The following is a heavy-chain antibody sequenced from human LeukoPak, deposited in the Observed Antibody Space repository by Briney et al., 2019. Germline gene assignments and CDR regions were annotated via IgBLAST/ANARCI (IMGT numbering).Heavy chain of an antibody. CDR1: GGSISSYY. CDR2: IYYSGST. Sequence: PSETLSLTCTVSGGSISSYYWSWIRQPPGKGLEWIGYIYYSGSTNYNPSLKSRVTISVDTSKNQFSLKLSSVTTADTAIYFCARYEIHRNWFDPWGQGTLVTVSS. CDR3: ARYEIHRNWFDP. J-gene: IGHJ5*02. V-gene: IGHV4-59*01. D-gene: IGHD3-16*01.